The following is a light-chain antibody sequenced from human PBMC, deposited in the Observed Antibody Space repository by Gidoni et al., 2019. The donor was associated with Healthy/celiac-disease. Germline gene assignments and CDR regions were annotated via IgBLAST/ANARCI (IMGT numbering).Light chain of an antibody. J-gene: IGKJ4*01. V-gene: IGKV2-28*01. CDR2: LGS. CDR3: MQALQTRVT. CDR1: QSLLHSNGYNY. Sequence: DIVMTQSPLSLPVTPGEPASISCRSSQSLLHSNGYNYLDWYLQKPGQSPQLLIYLGSNRASGVPDRFSGSRSGTDFTLKISRVEAEDVGVYYCMQALQTRVTFGGGTKVEIK.